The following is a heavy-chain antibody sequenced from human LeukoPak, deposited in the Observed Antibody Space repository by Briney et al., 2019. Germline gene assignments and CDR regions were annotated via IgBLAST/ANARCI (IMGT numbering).Heavy chain of an antibody. Sequence: ETLSLTCTVSGGSISSSSFYWGWIRQPPGKGLEWVSGISGSAFGTHYPDSVKGRFSISRDNSKNTLYLQMNSLRTDDTAVYYCAKLARIVVVPAAFSFDSWGQGTLVTVSS. J-gene: IGHJ5*01. CDR2: ISGSAFGT. D-gene: IGHD2-2*01. CDR3: AKLARIVVVPAAFSFDS. CDR1: GGSISSSS. V-gene: IGHV3-23*01.